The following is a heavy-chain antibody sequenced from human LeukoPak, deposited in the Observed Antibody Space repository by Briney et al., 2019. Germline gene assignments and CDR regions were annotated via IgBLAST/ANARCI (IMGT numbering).Heavy chain of an antibody. Sequence: SETLSLTCTVSGGSISSSSYYWRWIRQPPGKGLEGIGSIYYSGSTYYNPSLKSRVTISVDTSKNQFSLKLSSVTAADTAVYYCARVLWFGEILDYWGQGTLVTVSS. D-gene: IGHD3-10*01. CDR1: GGSISSSSYY. CDR2: IYYSGST. CDR3: ARVLWFGEILDY. J-gene: IGHJ4*02. V-gene: IGHV4-39*01.